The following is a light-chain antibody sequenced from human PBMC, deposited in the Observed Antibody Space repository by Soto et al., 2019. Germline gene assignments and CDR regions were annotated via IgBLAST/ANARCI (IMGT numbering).Light chain of an antibody. CDR2: DIS. V-gene: IGKV3-11*01. J-gene: IGKJ2*01. Sequence: EIVLTQFPATLSLSPGERATLSCRASQSVSSYLAWYQQKPGQAPRLLIYDISNRATGIPARFIGSGSGTDFTLTISSLEPEDSADYYCQQRNAWPRNTFGQGTKLEI. CDR3: QQRNAWPRNT. CDR1: QSVSSY.